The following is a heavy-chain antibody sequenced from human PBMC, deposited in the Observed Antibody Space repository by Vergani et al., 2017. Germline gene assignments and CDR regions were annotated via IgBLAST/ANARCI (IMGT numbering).Heavy chain of an antibody. V-gene: IGHV5-51*01. J-gene: IGHJ4*02. CDR3: ARLYGRDSSGSKYFDY. CDR1: GYSFTNYW. D-gene: IGHD3-22*01. CDR2: IHPADSDT. Sequence: EVQLVQSGAEEKKPGESLKISCQISGYSFTNYWIGWVRQMPGKGLEWMGIIHPADSDTRYSPSFQGQVTISVDKSISTAYLQRSSLRASDSAMYYCARLYGRDSSGSKYFDYWGQGTLVTVSS.